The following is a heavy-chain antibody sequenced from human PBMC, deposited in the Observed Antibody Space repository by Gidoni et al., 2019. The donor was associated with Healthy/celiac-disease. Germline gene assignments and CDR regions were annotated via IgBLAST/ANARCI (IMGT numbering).Heavy chain of an antibody. CDR1: GFTFSSYG. J-gene: IGHJ4*02. CDR3: AKGDYVWGSYGSYFDY. CDR2: ISYDGSNK. Sequence: QVQLVESGGGVVQPGRSLRRSCAAPGFTFSSYGMPWFRQAPGKGLEWVAVISYDGSNKYYADSVKGRFTISRDNSKNTLYLQMNSRRAEDTAVYYCAKGDYVWGSYGSYFDYWGQGTLVTVSS. D-gene: IGHD3-16*01. V-gene: IGHV3-30*18.